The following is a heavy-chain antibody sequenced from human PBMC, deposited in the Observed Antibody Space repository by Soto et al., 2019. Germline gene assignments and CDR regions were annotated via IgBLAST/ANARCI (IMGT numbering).Heavy chain of an antibody. CDR2: IYYSGST. V-gene: IGHV4-59*08. J-gene: IGHJ4*02. CDR3: ARGYYDSSGSDD. D-gene: IGHD3-22*01. Sequence: PSETLSLTCTVSGGSISSYYWSWIRQPPGKGLEWIGYIYYSGSTNYNPSLKSRVTISVDTSKNQFSLKLSSVTAADTAVYYCARGYYDSSGSDDWGQGTLVTVSS. CDR1: GGSISSYY.